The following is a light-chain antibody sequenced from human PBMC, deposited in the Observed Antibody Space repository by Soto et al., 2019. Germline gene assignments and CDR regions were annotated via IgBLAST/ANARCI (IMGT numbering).Light chain of an antibody. CDR3: QQYGTSEII. CDR2: DTS. V-gene: IGKV3-20*01. Sequence: EIVLTQSPGTLSLSPGERATLFCRARQSVTNTYVAWYQQKPGQAPRLLIYDTSSRATGIPDRFSGSGSGTDFTLTISRLEPEDFAVFYCQQYGTSEIIFGQGTKVDIK. J-gene: IGKJ1*01. CDR1: QSVTNTY.